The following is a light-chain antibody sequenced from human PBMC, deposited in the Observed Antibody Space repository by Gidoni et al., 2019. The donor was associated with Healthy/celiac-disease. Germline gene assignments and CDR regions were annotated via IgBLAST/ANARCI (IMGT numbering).Light chain of an antibody. Sequence: DIQMTQSPSTLSASVGDRVTITCRASQSISSWLAWYQQQPGKAPKLLIYKASSLESGVPSRFSGSGSGTEFTLTISSLQPDDFATYYCQQYNSYSPPGTFXQXTKVEIK. CDR1: QSISSW. J-gene: IGKJ1*01. CDR2: KAS. V-gene: IGKV1-5*03. CDR3: QQYNSYSPPGT.